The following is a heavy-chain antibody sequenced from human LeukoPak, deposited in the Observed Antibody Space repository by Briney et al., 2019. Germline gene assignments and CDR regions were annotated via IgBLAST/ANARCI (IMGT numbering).Heavy chain of an antibody. V-gene: IGHV3-23*01. CDR2: ISGSGGSI. D-gene: IGHD6-19*01. J-gene: IGHJ4*02. Sequence: GGSLRLSCAASGFTFSNFAMSWVRQAPGKGLEWVSTISGSGGSINHADSVKGRFTISRDNSKNTLNLQMNSLRAEDTAVYYCANSLSSGWYISFDYWGQGTLVTVSS. CDR1: GFTFSNFA. CDR3: ANSLSSGWYISFDY.